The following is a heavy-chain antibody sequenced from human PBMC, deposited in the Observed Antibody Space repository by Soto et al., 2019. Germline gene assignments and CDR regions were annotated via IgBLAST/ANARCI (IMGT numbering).Heavy chain of an antibody. CDR2: INHSGST. CDR3: ARRVYCSGGSCYSGHFDY. Sequence: SETLSLTCAVYGGSFSGYYWSWIRQPPGKGLEWIGEINHSGSTNYNPSLKSRVTISVDTSKNQFSLKLSSVTAADTAVYYCARRVYCSGGSCYSGHFDYWGQGTLVTVSS. D-gene: IGHD2-15*01. V-gene: IGHV4-34*01. CDR1: GGSFSGYY. J-gene: IGHJ4*02.